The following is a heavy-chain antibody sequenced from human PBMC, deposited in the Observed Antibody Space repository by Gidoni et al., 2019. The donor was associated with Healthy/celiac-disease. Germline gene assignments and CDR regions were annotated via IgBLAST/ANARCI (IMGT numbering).Heavy chain of an antibody. J-gene: IGHJ4*02. CDR2: IYYSGST. CDR1: GGSISSYY. V-gene: IGHV4-59*01. Sequence: QVQLQESGPGLVKPSETLSLTCTVPGGSISSYYWSWIRQPPGKGLEWIGYIYYSGSTNYNPSLKSRVTISVDTSKNQFSLKLSSVTAADTAVYYCAREVGQYYFDYWGQGTLVTVSS. CDR3: AREVGQYYFDY. D-gene: IGHD1-26*01.